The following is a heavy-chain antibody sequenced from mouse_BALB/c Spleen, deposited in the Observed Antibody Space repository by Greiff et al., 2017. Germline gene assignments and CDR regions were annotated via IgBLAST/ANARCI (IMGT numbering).Heavy chain of an antibody. CDR2: ISSGGST. Sequence: DVKLVESGGGLVKPGGSLKLSCAASGFTFSSYAMSWVRQTPEKRLEWVASISSGGSTYYPDSVKGRFTISRDNARNILYLQMSSLRSEDTAMYYCARGGYYGPFWYFDVWGAGTTVTVSS. CDR1: GFTFSSYA. J-gene: IGHJ1*01. D-gene: IGHD1-2*01. V-gene: IGHV5-6-5*01. CDR3: ARGGYYGPFWYFDV.